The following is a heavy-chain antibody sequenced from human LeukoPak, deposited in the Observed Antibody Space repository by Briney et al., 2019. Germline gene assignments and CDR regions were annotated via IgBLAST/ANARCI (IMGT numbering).Heavy chain of an antibody. Sequence: GGSLRLSCAASGFTFSSYGMHWVRQAPGKGLEWVAFIRYDGSNKYYADSVKGRFTISRDNSKNTLYLQMNSLRAEDTAVYYCAKEKEGYCSSTSCYPINYWGQGTLVTVSS. CDR3: AKEKEGYCSSTSCYPINY. CDR1: GFTFSSYG. D-gene: IGHD2-2*01. CDR2: IRYDGSNK. J-gene: IGHJ4*02. V-gene: IGHV3-30*02.